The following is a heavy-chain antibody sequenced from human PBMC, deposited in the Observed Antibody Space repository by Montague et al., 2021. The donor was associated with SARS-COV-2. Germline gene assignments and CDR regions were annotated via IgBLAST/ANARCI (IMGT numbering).Heavy chain of an antibody. CDR3: AGAVSVRRAVNWFDP. Sequence: SETLSLTCTVSGGSMSDHYCAWIRQPPAKGLEWLAYVYYSGGINSNASLKSRVTMSVDTSKNQFSLKLTSVTAADTAVYYCAGAVSVRRAVNWFDPWGQGTLVTVSS. V-gene: IGHV4-59*11. CDR2: VYYSGGI. D-gene: IGHD3-10*01. J-gene: IGHJ5*02. CDR1: GGSMSDHY.